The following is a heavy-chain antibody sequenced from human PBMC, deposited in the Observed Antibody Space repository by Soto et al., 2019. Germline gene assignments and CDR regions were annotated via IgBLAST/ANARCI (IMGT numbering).Heavy chain of an antibody. J-gene: IGHJ6*02. CDR3: AREWGLLPYYVMNV. CDR1: GDSVTSGSYY. V-gene: IGHV4-61*03. CDR2: ISYTGRT. Sequence: ETLSLTCIVSGDSVTSGSYYWTWLRQPPGKGLEWIGYISYTGRTKYNPSLQSRVTISVDTSKNDFSLNLSSVTAADTAVYFCAREWGLLPYYVMNVWGHGTAVTVSS. D-gene: IGHD7-27*01.